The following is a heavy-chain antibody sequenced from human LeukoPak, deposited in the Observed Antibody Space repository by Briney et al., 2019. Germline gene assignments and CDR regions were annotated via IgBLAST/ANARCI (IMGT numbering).Heavy chain of an antibody. CDR3: ARGPPQMIVPIY. Sequence: GESLRLSCAASGFTFSSYAMNWVRQAPGKGLEWVSVIYSGGSTYYADSVKGRFTISRDNSKNTLYLQMNSLRVEDTAVYYCARGPPQMIVPIYWGQGTLVTVSS. J-gene: IGHJ4*02. CDR1: GFTFSSYA. D-gene: IGHD3-22*01. CDR2: IYSGGST. V-gene: IGHV3-53*01.